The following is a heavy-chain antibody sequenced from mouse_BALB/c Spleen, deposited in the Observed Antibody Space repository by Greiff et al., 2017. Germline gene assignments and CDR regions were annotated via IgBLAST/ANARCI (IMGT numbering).Heavy chain of an antibody. V-gene: IGHV1-54*01. CDR2: INPGSGGT. CDR1: GYAFTNYL. CDR3: ARSDYGNYVEYYFDY. J-gene: IGHJ2*01. D-gene: IGHD2-1*01. Sequence: VKLMESGAELVRPGTSVKVSCKASGYAFTNYLIEWVKQRPGQGLEWIGVINPGSGGTNYNEKFKGKATLTADKSSSTAYMQLSSLTSDDSAVYFCARSDYGNYVEYYFDYWGQGTTLTVSS.